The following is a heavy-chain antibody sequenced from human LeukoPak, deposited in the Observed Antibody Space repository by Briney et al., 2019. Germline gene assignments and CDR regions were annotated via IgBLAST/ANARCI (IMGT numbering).Heavy chain of an antibody. V-gene: IGHV1-69*13. CDR1: GGTFSSYA. CDR3: AREDSSGWEHFDY. D-gene: IGHD6-19*01. J-gene: IGHJ4*02. CDR2: IIPIFGTA. Sequence: SVKVSCKASGGTFSSYAISWVRQAPGQGLEWMGGIIPIFGTANYAQKFQGRVTITAGESTSTAYMELSSLRSEDTAVYYCAREDSSGWEHFDYWGQGTLVTVSS.